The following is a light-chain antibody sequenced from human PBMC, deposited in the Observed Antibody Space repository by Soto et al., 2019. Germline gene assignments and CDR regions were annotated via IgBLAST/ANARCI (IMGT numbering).Light chain of an antibody. CDR2: SNN. CDR1: SSNIGSNT. CDR3: AAWDDSLNGYV. Sequence: QSVLTQPPSASGTPGQRVTISCSGSSSNIGSNTVNWYQQLPGTAPKLLIYSNNQRPSGVPDRFSGSKSGTSASLAISGLQPEEEADYYCAAWDDSLNGYVFGTGSKVTVL. V-gene: IGLV1-44*01. J-gene: IGLJ1*01.